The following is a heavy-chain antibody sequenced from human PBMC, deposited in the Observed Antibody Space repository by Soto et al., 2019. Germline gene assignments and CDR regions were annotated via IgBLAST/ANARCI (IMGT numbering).Heavy chain of an antibody. CDR1: GASISADY. D-gene: IGHD3-3*01. CDR2: IYKGGSP. CDR3: ARGEWFLRGYGMDV. Sequence: QVQLQESGPGLVKPSETLSLTCSVSGASISADYWSWIRQPPGKRLEYIGFIYKGGSPNYNPSLESRVPISPDKSKTQVSLKLTSVTAADTAVYYCARGEWFLRGYGMDVWGRGTTVTVS. J-gene: IGHJ6*02. V-gene: IGHV4-59*01.